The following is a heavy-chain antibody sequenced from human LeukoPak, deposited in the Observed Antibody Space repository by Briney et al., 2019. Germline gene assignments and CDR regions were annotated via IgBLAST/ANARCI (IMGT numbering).Heavy chain of an antibody. CDR1: GGSISSGSYY. D-gene: IGHD6-6*01. V-gene: IGHV4-61*02. Sequence: SETLSLTCTVSGGSISSGSYYWSWIRQPAGKGLEWIGRIYTSGSTNYNPSLKSRVTISVDTSKNQFSLKLSSVTAADTAVYYCAREEYSSSSGLVFDYWGQGTLVTVSS. CDR2: IYTSGST. CDR3: AREEYSSSSGLVFDY. J-gene: IGHJ4*02.